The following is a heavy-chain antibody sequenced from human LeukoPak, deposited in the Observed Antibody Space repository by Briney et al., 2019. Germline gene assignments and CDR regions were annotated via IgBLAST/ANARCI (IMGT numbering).Heavy chain of an antibody. D-gene: IGHD3-9*01. CDR1: GFTFSSYG. CDR2: ISYDGSNK. Sequence: GRSLRLSCAASGFTFSSYGMHWVRQAPGKGLEWVAVISYDGSNKYYADSVKGRFTISRDNSKNTLYLQMNSLRAEDTAVYYCAKAGLRYFDWLFYYFDYWGQGTLVTVSS. V-gene: IGHV3-30*18. J-gene: IGHJ4*02. CDR3: AKAGLRYFDWLFYYFDY.